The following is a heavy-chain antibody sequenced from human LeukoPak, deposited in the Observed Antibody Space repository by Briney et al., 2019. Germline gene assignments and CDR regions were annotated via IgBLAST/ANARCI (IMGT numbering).Heavy chain of an antibody. CDR2: ISGSGGST. J-gene: IGHJ3*02. CDR1: GFTFSSYA. V-gene: IGHV3-23*01. CDR3: AKDFILVPAANDAFDI. D-gene: IGHD2-2*01. Sequence: GRSLRLPCAASGFTFSSYAMHWVRQAPGKGLEWVSAISGSGGSTYYADSVKGRFTISRDNSKNTLYLQMNSLRAEDTAVYYCAKDFILVPAANDAFDIWGQGTMVTVSS.